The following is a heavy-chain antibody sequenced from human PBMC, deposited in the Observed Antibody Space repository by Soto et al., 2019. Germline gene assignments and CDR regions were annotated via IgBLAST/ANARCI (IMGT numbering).Heavy chain of an antibody. CDR2: ISYDGSNT. CDR1: GFTFRSGG. CDR3: AKEGGLSGSYYISSSYYFDY. J-gene: IGHJ4*02. V-gene: IGHV3-30*18. Sequence: GGSLRLSCVASGFTFRSGGMHWVRQAPGKGMEWVAIISYDGSNTYYADSVKGRFTISRDNSKNTLYLQMNSLRAEDTSVYYCAKEGGLSGSYYISSSYYFDYWGQGTLVTVSS. D-gene: IGHD1-26*01.